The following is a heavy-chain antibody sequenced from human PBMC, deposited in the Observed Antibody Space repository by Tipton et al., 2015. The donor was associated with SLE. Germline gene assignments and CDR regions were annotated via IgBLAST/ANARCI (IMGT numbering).Heavy chain of an antibody. Sequence: TLSLTCTVSGGSISSYYWNWIRQPPGKGLEWIGYIYTSGSTNYNPSLKSRVTISVDTSKNQFSLKLSSVTAADTAVYYCASLYCTNGVCVDYWGQGTLVTVSS. J-gene: IGHJ4*02. V-gene: IGHV4-4*08. CDR2: IYTSGST. CDR3: ASLYCTNGVCVDY. CDR1: GGSISSYY. D-gene: IGHD2-8*01.